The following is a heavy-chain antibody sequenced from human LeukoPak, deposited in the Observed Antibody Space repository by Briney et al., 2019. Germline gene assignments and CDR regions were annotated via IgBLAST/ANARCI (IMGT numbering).Heavy chain of an antibody. CDR2: ITGSCAST. CDR1: GFTFSSYA. D-gene: IGHD3-22*01. Sequence: GGSLRLSCAASGFTFSSYAMSWARQAPGKGLEWVSSITGSCASTYYADSVKGRFTISRDNSKNTLYLQMNSLRAEDMAVYFCAKLDYYDTHWGQGTLVTVSS. CDR3: AKLDYYDTH. V-gene: IGHV3-23*01. J-gene: IGHJ4*02.